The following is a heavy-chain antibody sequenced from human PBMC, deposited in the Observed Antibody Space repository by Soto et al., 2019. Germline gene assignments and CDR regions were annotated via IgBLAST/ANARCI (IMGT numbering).Heavy chain of an antibody. CDR1: GFTFSSYS. V-gene: IGHV3-21*01. J-gene: IGHJ3*02. CDR3: ARDRPPWPRDDDAFDI. Sequence: GGSLRLSCAASGFTFSSYSMNWVRQAPGKGLEWVSSISSSSSYIYYADSVKGRFTISRDNAKNSLYLQMNSLRAEDTAVYYCARDRPPWPRDDDAFDIWGQGTMVTVSS. CDR2: ISSSSSYI.